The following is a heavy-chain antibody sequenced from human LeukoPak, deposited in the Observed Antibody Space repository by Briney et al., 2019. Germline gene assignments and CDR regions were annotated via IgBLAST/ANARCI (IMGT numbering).Heavy chain of an antibody. CDR1: GFTLNKKH. Sequence: VWSLSLSCAPSGFTLNKKHMTGARQAPGKGLEWVAVIYSGGSTYYPDSVKGRFTISRDNSKNTLNLQMTSLRDDDTPVYYCVLFYLGSDTSDPCDLWGQGTMVTVSS. J-gene: IGHJ3*01. CDR3: VLFYLGSDTSDPCDL. CDR2: IYSGGST. D-gene: IGHD3-10*01. V-gene: IGHV3-66*01.